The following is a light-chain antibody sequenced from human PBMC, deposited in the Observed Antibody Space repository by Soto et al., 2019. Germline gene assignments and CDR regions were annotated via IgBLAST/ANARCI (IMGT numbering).Light chain of an antibody. J-gene: IGKJ1*01. CDR1: RSISRY. Sequence: DIQMTQSPSSLSASVGDRVNMTCRASRSISRYLSWYQQKPGKAPNLLIYAASSLQSGVPSRFSGAGSGTDFTLTIGNLHPEDFAIYYCKQSYSTQWTFGQGTNVDI. CDR3: KQSYSTQWT. CDR2: AAS. V-gene: IGKV1-39*01.